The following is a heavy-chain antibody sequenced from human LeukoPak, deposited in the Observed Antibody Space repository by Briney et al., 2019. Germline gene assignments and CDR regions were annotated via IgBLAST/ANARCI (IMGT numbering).Heavy chain of an antibody. CDR3: ARGRQDVTMIVVVMTAVSYYLDV. J-gene: IGHJ6*03. Sequence: PSETLSLTCAVYGWSFSGYYWTWIRQTPEKGLEWIGEMNPSGSTSYNPSLKSRVTISVDTSKNQFSQKLSSVTAADTAVYYCARGRQDVTMIVVVMTAVSYYLDVWGKGTTVTVS. D-gene: IGHD3-22*01. V-gene: IGHV4-34*01. CDR1: GWSFSGYY. CDR2: MNPSGST.